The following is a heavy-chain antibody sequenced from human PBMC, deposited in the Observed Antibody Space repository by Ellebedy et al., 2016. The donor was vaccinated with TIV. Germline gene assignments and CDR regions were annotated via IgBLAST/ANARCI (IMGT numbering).Heavy chain of an antibody. CDR1: GFTFSSYG. CDR3: ARSGVAAAQSIDY. CDR2: IWYDGSNK. D-gene: IGHD2-15*01. Sequence: PGGSLRLSCAASGFTFSSYGMHWVRQAPGKGLEWVAVIWYDGSNKYYADSVKGRFTISRDNSKNTLYLQMNSLRAEDTAVYYCARSGVAAAQSIDYWGQGTLVTVSS. V-gene: IGHV3-33*01. J-gene: IGHJ4*02.